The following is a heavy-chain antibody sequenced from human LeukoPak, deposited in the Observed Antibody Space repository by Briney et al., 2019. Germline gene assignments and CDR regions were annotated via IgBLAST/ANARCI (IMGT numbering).Heavy chain of an antibody. J-gene: IGHJ6*03. CDR3: AKEGRGNYYYYMDV. CDR1: GFAFSNYG. Sequence: PGGSLRLSCAASGFAFSNYGMHWVRQAPGKGLEWVALIVYDGINKYYADSVKGRFTISRDNSENTLYLQMDSLRAEDAAVYYCAKEGRGNYYYYMDVWGEGTTVTVSS. V-gene: IGHV3-30*02. CDR2: IVYDGINK. D-gene: IGHD3-16*01.